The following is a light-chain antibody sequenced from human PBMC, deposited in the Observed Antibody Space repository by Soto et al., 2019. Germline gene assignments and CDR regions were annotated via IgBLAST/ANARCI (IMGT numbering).Light chain of an antibody. Sequence: QPVLTQSPSASASLGASVKLTCTLSSGHSSYAIAWHQQQPEKGPRYLMKVNSDGSHNKGDGIPDRFSGSGSSSGAARYLTISSLQSEDEADYYCQTWGTGIHVVFGGGTKLTVL. CDR3: QTWGTGIHVV. V-gene: IGLV4-69*01. CDR1: SGHSSYA. CDR2: VNSDGSH. J-gene: IGLJ2*01.